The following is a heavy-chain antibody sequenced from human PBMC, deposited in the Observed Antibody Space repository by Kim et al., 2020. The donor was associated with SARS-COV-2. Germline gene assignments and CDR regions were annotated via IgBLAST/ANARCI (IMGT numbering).Heavy chain of an antibody. CDR3: ASGVSSSWYGDYMDV. V-gene: IGHV3-33*01. J-gene: IGHJ6*03. CDR2: IWYDGSNK. Sequence: GGSLRLSCAASGFTFSSYGMHWVRQAPGKGLEWVAVIWYDGSNKYYADSVKGRFTISRDNSKNTLYLQMNSLRAEDTAVYYCASGVSSSWYGDYMDVWGKGTTVSVSS. D-gene: IGHD6-13*01. CDR1: GFTFSSYG.